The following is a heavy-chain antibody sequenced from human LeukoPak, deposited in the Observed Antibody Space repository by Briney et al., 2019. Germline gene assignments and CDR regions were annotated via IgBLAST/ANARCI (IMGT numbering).Heavy chain of an antibody. J-gene: IGHJ4*02. CDR2: INHSGST. V-gene: IGHV4-34*01. CDR1: GGSFSGYY. D-gene: IGHD3-22*01. Sequence: TSETLSLTCAVYGGSFSGYYWSWIRQPPGKGLEWIGEINHSGSTNYNPSLKSRVTISVDTSKNQFSLKLSSVTAADTAVYYCARACYDSSGYYCDYWGQGTLVTVSS. CDR3: ARACYDSSGYYCDY.